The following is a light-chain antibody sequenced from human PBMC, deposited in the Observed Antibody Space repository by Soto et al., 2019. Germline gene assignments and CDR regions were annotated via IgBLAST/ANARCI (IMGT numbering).Light chain of an antibody. Sequence: QLVLTQPASVSGSPGQSITISCTGTSSDFGNYNLVSWYQQHPGKVPKLILFEVNKRPSGVSGRFSGSKSGNTASLTISGLQAEDEADYYCSSYTSSSTLVFGGGTKLTVL. CDR1: SSDFGNYNL. CDR3: SSYTSSSTLV. V-gene: IGLV2-14*02. J-gene: IGLJ3*02. CDR2: EVN.